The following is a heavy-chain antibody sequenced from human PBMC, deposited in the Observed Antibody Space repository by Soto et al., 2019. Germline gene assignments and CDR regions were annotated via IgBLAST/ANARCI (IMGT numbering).Heavy chain of an antibody. Sequence: QVQPVQSGAEVKKPGASVKVSCKASGYTFTSYYMHWVRQAPGQGLEWMGIINPSGGSTSYAQKFQGRVTMTRDTSTSTVYMELSSLRSEDTAVYYCARAHLNDFWSGRNWFDPWGQGTLVTVSS. CDR1: GYTFTSYY. D-gene: IGHD3-3*01. J-gene: IGHJ5*02. CDR3: ARAHLNDFWSGRNWFDP. V-gene: IGHV1-46*03. CDR2: INPSGGST.